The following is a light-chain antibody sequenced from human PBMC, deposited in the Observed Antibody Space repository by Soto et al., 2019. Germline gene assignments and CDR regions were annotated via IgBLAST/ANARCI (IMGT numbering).Light chain of an antibody. J-gene: IGKJ1*01. CDR2: GAS. CDR3: QQYNNWPGT. CDR1: QSVSSSY. Sequence: EIVLTQSPGTLSLSPGERATLSFRASQSVSSSYLAWYQQKPGQAPRLLIYGASSRATGIPDRFSGSGSGTDFTLTISRLEPEDFAVYYCQQYNNWPGTFGQGTKVEIK. V-gene: IGKV3-20*01.